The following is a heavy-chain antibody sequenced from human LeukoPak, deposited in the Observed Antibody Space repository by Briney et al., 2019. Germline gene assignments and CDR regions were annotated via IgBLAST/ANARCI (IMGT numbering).Heavy chain of an antibody. CDR2: IKQDGSEK. CDR1: GFTFGNYL. Sequence: GGSLRLSCAASGFTFGNYLMTWVRQAPGKGLEWVANIKQDGSEKYYVDSVKGRFTISRDNAKNSLYLQMNSLRAEDTAVYYCAMTARTHYYDSSGYFYYWGQGTLVTVSS. J-gene: IGHJ4*02. V-gene: IGHV3-7*01. D-gene: IGHD3-22*01. CDR3: AMTARTHYYDSSGYFYY.